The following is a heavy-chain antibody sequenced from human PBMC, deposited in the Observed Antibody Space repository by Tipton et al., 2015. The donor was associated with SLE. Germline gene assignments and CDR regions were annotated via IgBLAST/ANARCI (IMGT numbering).Heavy chain of an antibody. J-gene: IGHJ4*02. CDR1: GYTFATYG. V-gene: IGHV1-18*01. CDR3: VRELVGGHFDY. CDR2: ISAYNGNT. Sequence: QVQLVQSGVEVKKPGASVKVSCKASGYTFATYGISWVRQAPGQGLEWMGWISAYNGNTNYAQKLQGRVTMTTDTSTSTIYMELDSPTSDDTAVYYCVRELVGGHFDYWGQGTLVTVSS. D-gene: IGHD3-16*01.